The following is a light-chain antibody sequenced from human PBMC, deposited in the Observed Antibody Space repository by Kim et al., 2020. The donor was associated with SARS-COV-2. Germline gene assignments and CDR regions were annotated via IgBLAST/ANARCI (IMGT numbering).Light chain of an antibody. CDR1: QSIANND. Sequence: EIVLTQSPGTLSLSPGERATLSCRASQSIANNDLAWYQQKSGQAPRLLIRGASSRATDIPDRFSGSGSGADFTLTISRLEPEDFAVYHCQQYGSSPITFGQGTRLEIK. CDR3: QQYGSSPIT. CDR2: GAS. J-gene: IGKJ5*01. V-gene: IGKV3-20*01.